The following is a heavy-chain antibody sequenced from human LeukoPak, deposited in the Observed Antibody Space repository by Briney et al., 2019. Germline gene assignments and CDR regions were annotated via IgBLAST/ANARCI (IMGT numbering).Heavy chain of an antibody. CDR2: FDPEDGET. V-gene: IGHV1-24*01. Sequence: ASVTVSCTVSGYTLTELSMHWVRQAPGKGLEWMGGFDPEDGETIYAQKFQGRVTMTEDTSTDTAYMELSSLRSEDTAVYYCATDRPYCSGGSCYGYWGQGTLVTVSS. J-gene: IGHJ4*02. CDR1: GYTLTELS. D-gene: IGHD2-15*01. CDR3: ATDRPYCSGGSCYGY.